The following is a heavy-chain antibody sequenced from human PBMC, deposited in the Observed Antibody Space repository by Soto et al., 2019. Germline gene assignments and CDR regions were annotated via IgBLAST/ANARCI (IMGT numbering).Heavy chain of an antibody. CDR2: IYNTGST. CDR3: ARGPGASGTYHYYFDY. CDR1: GDSVSTYW. V-gene: IGHV4-59*02. J-gene: IGHJ4*02. Sequence: SETLSLTCTVSGDSVSTYWWSWTRPPTGKGLEWIAYIYNTGSTNYNPSLKSRVTISLDASKNQFSLKLSSVTAADTAVYYCARGPGASGTYHYYFDYWGPGTLVTVSS. D-gene: IGHD3-10*01.